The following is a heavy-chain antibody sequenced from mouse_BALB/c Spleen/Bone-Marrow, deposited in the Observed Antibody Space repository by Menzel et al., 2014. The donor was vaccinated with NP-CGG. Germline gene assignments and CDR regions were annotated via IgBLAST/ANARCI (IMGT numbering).Heavy chain of an antibody. CDR2: IYPGDFNT. CDR1: GYTFTSFY. J-gene: IGHJ4*01. CDR3: ARKSQRAYDSMIY. V-gene: IGHV1S56*01. D-gene: IGHD2-4*01. Sequence: CGPELVKPGASVRISCKASGYTFTSFYIHWVRQRPGQGLEWIGWIYPGDFNTKYNEKFKGKATLTADKSSSTASMQLSSLTSEDSAVYFCARKSQRAYDSMIYWGQGTSVTVSS.